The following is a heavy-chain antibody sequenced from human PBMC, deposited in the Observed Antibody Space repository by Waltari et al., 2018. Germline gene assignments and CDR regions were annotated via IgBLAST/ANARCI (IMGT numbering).Heavy chain of an antibody. CDR1: GGSISSGSYY. V-gene: IGHV4-61*02. J-gene: IGHJ4*02. D-gene: IGHD3-3*01. CDR2: IYTSGST. CDR3: ARDLDDFWSGSFDY. Sequence: QVQLQESGPGLVKPSQTLSLTCTVSGGSISSGSYYWSWIRQPAGKGLEWIGRIYTSGSTNYNPSLKSRVTISGDTSNNQFSLKLSSVTAADTAVYYCARDLDDFWSGSFDYWGQGTLVTVSS.